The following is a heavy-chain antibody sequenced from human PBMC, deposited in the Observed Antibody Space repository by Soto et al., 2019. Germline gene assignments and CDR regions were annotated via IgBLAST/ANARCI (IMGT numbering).Heavy chain of an antibody. CDR2: MFYGVST. CDR1: GSSINNSGYY. J-gene: IGHJ4*02. Sequence: ASEPPSLSRTVSGSSINNSGYYWGWVRQPPGKGLEWIGSMFYGVSTYYNPSLKSRVTVSVDTSKNQFSLNLRSVTAAETAVYYCARLPSRHLVDYWGQGTLVTVSS. CDR3: ARLPSRHLVDY. D-gene: IGHD3-3*02. V-gene: IGHV4-39*01.